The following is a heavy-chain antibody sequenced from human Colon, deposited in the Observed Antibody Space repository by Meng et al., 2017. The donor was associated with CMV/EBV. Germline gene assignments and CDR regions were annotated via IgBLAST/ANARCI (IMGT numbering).Heavy chain of an antibody. V-gene: IGHV3-23*01. CDR2: ISGSDVNT. Sequence: GGSLRLSCAASGFTFSSYAMNWVRQAPGEGPEWVSTISGSDVNTYYSGSVMGRFTVSRDNSKNTLFLQMNSLRAEDTAIYYCAKSPYISEYHYDSSGYFDYWGQGTLVTVSS. J-gene: IGHJ4*02. D-gene: IGHD3-22*01. CDR1: GFTFSSYA. CDR3: AKSPYISEYHYDSSGYFDY.